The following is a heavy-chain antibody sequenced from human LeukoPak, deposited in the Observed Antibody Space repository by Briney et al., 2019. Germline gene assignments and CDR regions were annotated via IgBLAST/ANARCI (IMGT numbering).Heavy chain of an antibody. CDR1: GYTFTSYD. J-gene: IGHJ4*02. CDR3: ARVDRVLTGYPFDY. Sequence: ASVKVSCKASGYTFTSYDISWVRQAPGQGLEWMGWISACNGNTNYAQKLQGRVTMTTDTSTSTAYMELRSLRPDDTAVYYCARVDRVLTGYPFDYWGQGTLVTVSS. D-gene: IGHD3-9*01. CDR2: ISACNGNT. V-gene: IGHV1-18*01.